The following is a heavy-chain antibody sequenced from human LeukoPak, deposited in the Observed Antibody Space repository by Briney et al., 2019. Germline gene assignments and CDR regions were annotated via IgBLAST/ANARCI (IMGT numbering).Heavy chain of an antibody. CDR2: IYHSGST. CDR1: GFTVSSNY. Sequence: PGGSLRLSCAASGFTVSSNYMSWVRQPPGKGLEWIGEIYHSGSTNYTPSLKSRVTISLDKSKNQFSLRLSSVTAADTAVYYCAREMGGNSVRGAFDIWGQGTMVTVSS. CDR3: AREMGGNSVRGAFDI. V-gene: IGHV4-4*02. D-gene: IGHD4-23*01. J-gene: IGHJ3*02.